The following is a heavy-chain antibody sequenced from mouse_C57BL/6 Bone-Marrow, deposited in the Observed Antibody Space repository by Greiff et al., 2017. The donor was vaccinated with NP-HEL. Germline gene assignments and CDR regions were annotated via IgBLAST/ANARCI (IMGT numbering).Heavy chain of an antibody. D-gene: IGHD1-1*01. V-gene: IGHV1-64*01. CDR2: IHPNGGST. J-gene: IGHJ2*01. Sequence: QVQLKQSGAELVKPGASVKLSCKASGYTFTSYWMHWVKQRPGQGLEWIGMIHPNGGSTNYNAKFKSKATLTVDKSSTTAYMQLSSLTSEYSAFYYCARDYYSLFDYWGQGTTLTVSS. CDR3: ARDYYSLFDY. CDR1: GYTFTSYW.